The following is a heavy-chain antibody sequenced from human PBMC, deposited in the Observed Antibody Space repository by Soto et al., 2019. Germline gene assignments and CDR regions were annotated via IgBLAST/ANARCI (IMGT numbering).Heavy chain of an antibody. CDR1: GGTFSSHS. D-gene: IGHD1-1*01. J-gene: IGHJ6*02. CDR3: ATGSFTSTGGRIGYHYNAMDV. V-gene: IGHV1-69*01. CDR2: IIHIFGPA. Sequence: QVQLVQSGAEVKKPGSSVKVSCKSSGGTFSSHSVNWVRQAPGQGLEWMGGIIHIFGPANFAKKFQGRVTITADASTTTAYMELSSLTSEDTAVYYCATGSFTSTGGRIGYHYNAMDVWGQGTTVTVSS.